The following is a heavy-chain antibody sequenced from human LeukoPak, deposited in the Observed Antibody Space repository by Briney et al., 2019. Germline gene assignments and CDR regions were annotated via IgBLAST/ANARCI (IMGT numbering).Heavy chain of an antibody. J-gene: IGHJ5*02. Sequence: GASVKVSCKASGYTFTSYGISWVRQAPGQGLEWMGWISAYNGSTNYAQKLQGRVTMTTDTSTSTAYMELRSLRSDDTAVYYCARAYSSSWYGDNWFDPWGQGTLVTVSS. CDR3: ARAYSSSWYGDNWFDP. CDR1: GYTFTSYG. CDR2: ISAYNGST. D-gene: IGHD6-13*01. V-gene: IGHV1-18*01.